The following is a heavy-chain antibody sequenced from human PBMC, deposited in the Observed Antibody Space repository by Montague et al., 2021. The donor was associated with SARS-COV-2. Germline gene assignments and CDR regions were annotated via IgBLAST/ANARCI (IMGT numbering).Heavy chain of an antibody. CDR3: ARDTSSTVRGATTYYTYYGMDV. D-gene: IGHD3-10*01. CDR1: GFPFSYYG. J-gene: IGHJ6*02. CDR2: ISGRSDYR. Sequence: SRRLSFAASGFPFSYYGMNWVRQAPGKGLEWVSSISGRSDYRYYADSLKGRITISRDNAKNSLYLQMNSLRAEDAAVYYCARDTSSTVRGATTYYTYYGMDVWGQGTAVTVSS. V-gene: IGHV3-21*01.